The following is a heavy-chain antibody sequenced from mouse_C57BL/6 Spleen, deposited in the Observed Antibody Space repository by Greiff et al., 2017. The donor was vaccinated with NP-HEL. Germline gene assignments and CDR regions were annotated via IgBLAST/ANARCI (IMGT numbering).Heavy chain of an antibody. V-gene: IGHV1-69*01. CDR2: IDPSDSYT. CDR3: ARKVGGNPFDY. D-gene: IGHD2-1*01. J-gene: IGHJ2*01. CDR1: GYTFTSYW. Sequence: QVQLQQPGAELVMPGASVKLSCKASGYTFTSYWMHWVKQRPGQGLEWIGEIDPSDSYTNYNQKFKGKSTLTVDKSSSTAYMQLSSLTAEDSAVYYCARKVGGNPFDYWGQGTTLTVSS.